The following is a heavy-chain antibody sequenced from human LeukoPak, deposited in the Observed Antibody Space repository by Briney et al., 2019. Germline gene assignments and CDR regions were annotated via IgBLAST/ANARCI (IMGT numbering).Heavy chain of an antibody. V-gene: IGHV4-39*01. CDR1: GGSISSTSYY. CDR2: MYYSGST. J-gene: IGHJ5*02. CDR3: ARHGTAAGTINWFDP. Sequence: PSETLSLTCTVSGGSISSTSYYWGWIRQPPGKGLEWIGSMYYSGSTYYNPSLKSRVTISVDTSKNQLSLKLSSVTAADTAVYYCARHGTAAGTINWFDPWGQGTLVTVSS. D-gene: IGHD6-13*01.